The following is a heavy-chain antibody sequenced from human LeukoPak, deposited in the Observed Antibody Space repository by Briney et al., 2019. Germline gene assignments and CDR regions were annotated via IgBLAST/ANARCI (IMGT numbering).Heavy chain of an antibody. Sequence: AGGSLRLSCAASGSTFSSYAMHWVRQAPGKGLEWVAVISYDGSNKYYADSVKGRFSISRDNSKNTLYLQMNSLRADDTAVYYCARRYDGFDYWGQGTLVTVSS. V-gene: IGHV3-30-3*01. D-gene: IGHD3-3*01. CDR2: ISYDGSNK. CDR3: ARRYDGFDY. CDR1: GSTFSSYA. J-gene: IGHJ4*02.